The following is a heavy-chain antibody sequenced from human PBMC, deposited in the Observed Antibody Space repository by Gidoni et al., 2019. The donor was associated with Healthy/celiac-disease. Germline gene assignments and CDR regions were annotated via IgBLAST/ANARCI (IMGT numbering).Heavy chain of an antibody. CDR2: INHSGST. Sequence: QVQLQQWGAGLLKPSETLSLTCAVYGGSFSGYYWSWIRQPPGKGLEWIGEINHSGSTNYNPSLKSRVTISVDTSKNQFSLKLSSVTAADTAVYYCARGLGGVQYGMDVWGQGTTVTVSS. J-gene: IGHJ6*02. D-gene: IGHD2-8*02. CDR1: GGSFSGYY. V-gene: IGHV4-34*01. CDR3: ARGLGGVQYGMDV.